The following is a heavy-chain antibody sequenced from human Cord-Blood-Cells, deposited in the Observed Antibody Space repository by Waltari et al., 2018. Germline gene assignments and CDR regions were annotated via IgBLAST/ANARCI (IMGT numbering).Heavy chain of an antibody. CDR1: GGTFSSYA. Sequence: QVQLVQSGAEVKKPGSSVKVSCKASGGTFSSYAISWVRQAPGQGLEWMGRTIPILGIANYAQKFQGRVTITADKSTSTAYMELSSLRSEDTAVYYCARVDSNYYFDYWGQGTLVTVSS. CDR2: TIPILGIA. D-gene: IGHD4-4*01. CDR3: ARVDSNYYFDY. V-gene: IGHV1-69*09. J-gene: IGHJ4*02.